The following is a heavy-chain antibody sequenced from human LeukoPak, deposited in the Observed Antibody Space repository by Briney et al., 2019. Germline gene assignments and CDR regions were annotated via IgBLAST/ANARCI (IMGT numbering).Heavy chain of an antibody. Sequence: PGGSLRLSCAASGLTFSSYAMSWVRQAPGKGLEWVSAISGSSGHTYYADSVKGRFTISRDNSKNTLYLQMNSLRAEDTAVYYCARDGSSGWYWVDYWGQGTLVTVSS. J-gene: IGHJ4*02. CDR1: GLTFSSYA. CDR2: ISGSSGHT. V-gene: IGHV3-23*01. CDR3: ARDGSSGWYWVDY. D-gene: IGHD6-19*01.